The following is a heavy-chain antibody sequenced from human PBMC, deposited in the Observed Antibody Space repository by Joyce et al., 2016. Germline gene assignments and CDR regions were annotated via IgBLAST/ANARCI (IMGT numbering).Heavy chain of an antibody. J-gene: IGHJ4*02. D-gene: IGHD4-11*01. CDR3: ARGLSAFDYSNYAGYDY. CDR2: INNSGST. CDR1: GGSFSGYY. V-gene: IGHV4-34*01. Sequence: QVQLQQWGAGLLKPSETLSLTCAVYGGSFSGYYWSWIRQPPGKGLGWIGEINNSGSTNYTPSLESRVTISVDTSKNQFSLRLSSVTAADTAVYYCARGLSAFDYSNYAGYDYWGQGTLVTVSS.